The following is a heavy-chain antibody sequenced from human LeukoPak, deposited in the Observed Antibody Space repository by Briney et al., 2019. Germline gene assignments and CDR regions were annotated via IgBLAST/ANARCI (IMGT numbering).Heavy chain of an antibody. Sequence: GGSLRLSCAASGFTFSSYGMSWVRQAPGKGLEWVSAISGSGGSTYYADSVKGRFTISRDNSKNTLYLQMNSLRAEDTAVYYCAKDYGDYSYNWFDPWGQGTLVTVPS. D-gene: IGHD4-17*01. J-gene: IGHJ5*02. CDR3: AKDYGDYSYNWFDP. CDR2: ISGSGGST. CDR1: GFTFSSYG. V-gene: IGHV3-23*01.